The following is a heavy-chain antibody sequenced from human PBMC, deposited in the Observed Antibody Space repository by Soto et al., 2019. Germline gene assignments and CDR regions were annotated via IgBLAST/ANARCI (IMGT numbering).Heavy chain of an antibody. J-gene: IGHJ3*02. CDR1: GGTFSSYA. Sequence: SVKVSCKASGGTFSSYAISWVRQAPGQGLEWMGGIIPIFGTANYAQKFQGRVTITADESTSTAYMELSSLRSEDAAVYYCAREESYSGYYPHDAFDIPGPAPMVTVSS. V-gene: IGHV1-69*13. CDR2: IIPIFGTA. CDR3: AREESYSGYYPHDAFDI. D-gene: IGHD3-22*01.